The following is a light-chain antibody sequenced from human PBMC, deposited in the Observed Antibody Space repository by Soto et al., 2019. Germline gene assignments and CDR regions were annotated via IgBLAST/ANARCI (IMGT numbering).Light chain of an antibody. V-gene: IGKV1-5*01. CDR3: QQYDSYPWK. CDR1: QRISSW. J-gene: IGKJ1*01. CDR2: DGS. Sequence: DIQMTQAPCALCALVVDGVTITCRASQRISSWLAWYQQKPGKAPKFLIYDGSTLESGVPARFSGSGSGTEFTLTISSLQPDDFGTYFCQQYDSYPWKCGQGNKGDIK.